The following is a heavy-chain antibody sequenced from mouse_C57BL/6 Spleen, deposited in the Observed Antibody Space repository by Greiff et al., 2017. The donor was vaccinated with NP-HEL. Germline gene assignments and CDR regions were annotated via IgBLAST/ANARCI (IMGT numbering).Heavy chain of an antibody. CDR1: GFTFSSYG. CDR3: ARGDWERYFDV. Sequence: EVQLMESGGDLVKPGGSLKLSCAASGFTFSSYGMSWVRQTPDKRLEWVATISSGGSYTYYPDSVKGRFTISRDKAKNTLYLQISSLKSEDTAMYYCARGDWERYFDVWGTGTTVTVSS. V-gene: IGHV5-6*01. J-gene: IGHJ1*03. CDR2: ISSGGSYT. D-gene: IGHD4-1*01.